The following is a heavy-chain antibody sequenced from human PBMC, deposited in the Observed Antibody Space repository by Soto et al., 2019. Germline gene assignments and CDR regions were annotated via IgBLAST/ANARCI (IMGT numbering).Heavy chain of an antibody. D-gene: IGHD4-17*01. Sequence: QVQLVQSGAEVKKPGSSVKVSCKASGGTFSSYTISWVRQAPGQGLEWMGRIIPILGIANYAQKFQGRVTITADKSPSTAYMELSSLRSEDTAVYYCARATVTTARGMDVWGQGTTVTVSS. CDR1: GGTFSSYT. CDR2: IIPILGIA. J-gene: IGHJ6*02. V-gene: IGHV1-69*02. CDR3: ARATVTTARGMDV.